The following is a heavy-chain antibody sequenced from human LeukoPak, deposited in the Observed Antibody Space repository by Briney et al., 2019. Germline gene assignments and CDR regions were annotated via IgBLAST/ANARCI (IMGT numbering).Heavy chain of an antibody. J-gene: IGHJ4*02. CDR3: AKERGGYNPFDY. D-gene: IGHD5-24*01. Sequence: PGGSLRLSCSVSGFTLSNYAMSWVRQAPGKGLEWVSAIGGSGGDTYYADSVKGRFTISRDNSKNTLYLQMNSLRAEDTAVYYCAKERGGYNPFDYWGQGTLVTVSS. CDR2: IGGSGGDT. CDR1: GFTLSNYA. V-gene: IGHV3-23*01.